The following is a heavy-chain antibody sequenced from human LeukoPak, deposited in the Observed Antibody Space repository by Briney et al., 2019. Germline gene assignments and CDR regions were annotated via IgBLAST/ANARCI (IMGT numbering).Heavy chain of an antibody. CDR2: IIPIFGTA. J-gene: IGHJ4*02. CDR3: ASDDVGYCSGGGCYSLDY. CDR1: GGTFSSYA. Sequence: SVKVSCKASGGTFSSYAISWVRQAPGQGLEWMGGIIPIFGTADYAQKFQGRVTITTDESTSTAYMELSSLRSEDTAVYYCASDDVGYCSGGGCYSLDYWGQGTLVTVSS. D-gene: IGHD2-15*01. V-gene: IGHV1-69*05.